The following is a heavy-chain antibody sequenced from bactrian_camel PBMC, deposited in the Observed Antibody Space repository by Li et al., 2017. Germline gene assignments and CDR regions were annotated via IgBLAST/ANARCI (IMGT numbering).Heavy chain of an antibody. CDR3: AVRNGYCLMDLNYRY. V-gene: IGHV3S6*01. J-gene: IGHJ4*01. Sequence: QVQLVESGGGSVEAGGSLRLSCAISGFGKSASGQCVGWIRQATGQERKGLVGIYSRDGTVRGTFYYDETERERITISLDIDNNMAYLHMNNAKPEDSGVYTCAVRNGYCLMDLNYRYWGQGTQVTVS. D-gene: IGHD2*01. CDR1: GFGKSASGQC. CDR2: IYSRDGTVRGTF.